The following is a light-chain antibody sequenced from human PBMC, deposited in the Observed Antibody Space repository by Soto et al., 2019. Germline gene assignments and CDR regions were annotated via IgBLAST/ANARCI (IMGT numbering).Light chain of an antibody. Sequence: EIVLTQSPGTLSLSPGDRATLSCRASHSINTSFLAWFQQKPGQAPRLLIYAASTRATGIPDRFGGSASETDFTLTINRLEPEDSEVYYCQQYASAPFSLGHGTKVDIX. CDR3: QQYASAPFS. V-gene: IGKV3-20*01. CDR1: HSINTSF. J-gene: IGKJ1*01. CDR2: AAS.